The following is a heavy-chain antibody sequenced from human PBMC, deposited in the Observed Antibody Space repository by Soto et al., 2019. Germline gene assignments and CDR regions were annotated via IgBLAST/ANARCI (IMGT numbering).Heavy chain of an antibody. D-gene: IGHD3-22*01. Sequence: ASVKVSCKASGYTFTGDYLHWVRQAPGQGLGWMGWINHNSGVTKSAQQFQGRATMTRDTSISTAYLELSRLTSDDTAVYYCATDYKAYYHDSSAYLDFWGHGTQVTVSS. CDR3: ATDYKAYYHDSSAYLDF. CDR1: GYTFTGDY. V-gene: IGHV1-2*02. CDR2: INHNSGVT. J-gene: IGHJ4*01.